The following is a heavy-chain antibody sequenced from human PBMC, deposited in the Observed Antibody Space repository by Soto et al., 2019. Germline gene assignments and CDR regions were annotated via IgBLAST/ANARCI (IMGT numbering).Heavy chain of an antibody. CDR3: ASGSGSYYSWFDP. Sequence: QVQLQESGPGLVKPSQTLSLTCTVSGGSISSGGYYWSWIRQHPGKGLEWIGYIYYSRSTYYNPPXXXRXXTSVDTSKNQFSLKLSSVTAADPAVYYCASGSGSYYSWFDPWGQGTLVTVSS. J-gene: IGHJ5*02. D-gene: IGHD3-10*01. V-gene: IGHV4-31*03. CDR1: GGSISSGGYY. CDR2: IYYSRST.